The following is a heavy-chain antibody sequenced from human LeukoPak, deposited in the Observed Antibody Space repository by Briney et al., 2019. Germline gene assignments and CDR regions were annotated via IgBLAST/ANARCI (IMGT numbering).Heavy chain of an antibody. CDR3: ARGFEMATILGTEFRAFDI. V-gene: IGHV4-59*12. J-gene: IGHJ3*02. CDR1: GGSISSYY. Sequence: SETLSLTCTVSGGSISSYYWSWIRQPPGKGLEWIGYIYYSGSTYYNPSLKSRVTISVDTSKNQFSLKLSSVTAADTAVYYCARGFEMATILGTEFRAFDIWGQGTMITVSS. CDR2: IYYSGST. D-gene: IGHD5-24*01.